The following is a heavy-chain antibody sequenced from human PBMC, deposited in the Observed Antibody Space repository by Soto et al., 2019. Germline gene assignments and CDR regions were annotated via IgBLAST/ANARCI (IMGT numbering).Heavy chain of an antibody. V-gene: IGHV4-30-2*01. Sequence: SETLSLTCAVSGGSISSGGYSWGWIRQPPGKGLEWIGYIYHSGSSYYNPSLKSRVTISVDRSKNQFSLKLSSVTAADTAVYYCARVPDVWGQGTTVTVSS. J-gene: IGHJ6*02. CDR3: ARVPDV. CDR1: GGSISSGGYS. CDR2: IYHSGSS.